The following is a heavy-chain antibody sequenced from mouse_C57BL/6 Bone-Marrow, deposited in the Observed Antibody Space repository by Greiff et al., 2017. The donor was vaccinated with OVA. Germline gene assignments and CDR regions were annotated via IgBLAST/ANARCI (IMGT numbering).Heavy chain of an antibody. CDR1: GFNIKDDY. D-gene: IGHD1-1*01. CDR3: TTEIATVSY. Sequence: VQLKQSGAELVRPGASVKLSCTASGFNIKDDYMHWVKQRPEQGLEWIGWIGPENGDTEYASKVPGKATITADTSSNTTYLQPSGLTTEDTAVYYCTTEIATVSYWGQGTTLTVSS. J-gene: IGHJ2*01. V-gene: IGHV14-4*01. CDR2: IGPENGDT.